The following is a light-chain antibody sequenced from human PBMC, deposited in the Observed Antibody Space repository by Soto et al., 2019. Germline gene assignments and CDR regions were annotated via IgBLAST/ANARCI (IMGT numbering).Light chain of an antibody. CDR1: SNDVGSSNL. V-gene: IGLV2-23*01. CDR3: CSFAGSSTYV. Sequence: SALTQPASVSGSPGQSITISCTGTSNDVGSSNLVSWYQQHPGKAPKVIIYEGSNRPSGVSNRFSGSKSGNTASLTISGLQAEDEADYYCCSFAGSSTYVFGIGTKLTVL. J-gene: IGLJ1*01. CDR2: EGS.